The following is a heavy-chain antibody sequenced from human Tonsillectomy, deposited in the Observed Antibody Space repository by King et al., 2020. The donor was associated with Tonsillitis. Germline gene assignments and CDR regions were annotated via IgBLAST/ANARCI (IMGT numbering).Heavy chain of an antibody. D-gene: IGHD1-1*01. V-gene: IGHV3-23*04. J-gene: IGHJ6*03. CDR3: AKLTGSYYYMDV. CDR2: LSSNSVRT. Sequence: VQLVESGGGLVQPGGSLRLSCAASGFIFSSYALSWVRQAPGKGLKWVSSLSSNSVRTYVADPVKGRLTITRDNSKSTLYLEMNNLRAEDTAVYYCAKLTGSYYYMDVWGKGTTVTVSS. CDR1: GFIFSSYA.